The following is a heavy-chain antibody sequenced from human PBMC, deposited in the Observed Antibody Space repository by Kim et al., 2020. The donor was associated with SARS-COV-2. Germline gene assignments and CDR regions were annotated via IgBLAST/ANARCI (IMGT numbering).Heavy chain of an antibody. CDR3: ASLNYYGSGSSRWGLDY. D-gene: IGHD3-10*01. J-gene: IGHJ4*02. V-gene: IGHV5-51*01. CDR1: GYSFTSYW. Sequence: GESLKISCKGSGYSFTSYWIGWVRQMPGKGLEWMGIIYPGDSDTRYSPSFQGQVTISADKSISTAYLQWSSLKASDTAMYYCASLNYYGSGSSRWGLDYWGQGTLVTVSS. CDR2: IYPGDSDT.